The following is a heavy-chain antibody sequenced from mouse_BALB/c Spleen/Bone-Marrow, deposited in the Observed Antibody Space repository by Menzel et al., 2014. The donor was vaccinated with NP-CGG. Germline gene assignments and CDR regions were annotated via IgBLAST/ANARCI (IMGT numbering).Heavy chain of an antibody. Sequence: EVMLVESGGGLVKPGGSLKLSCAASGFTFSDYYMYWVRQTPEKRLEWVATISDGGSYTYYPDSVKGRFTISRDNAKNNLYLQMSSLKSEDTAMHYCARGSSYFDYWGQGTTHTVSS. D-gene: IGHD1-1*01. V-gene: IGHV5-4*02. CDR1: GFTFSDYY. CDR2: ISDGGSYT. CDR3: ARGSSYFDY. J-gene: IGHJ2*01.